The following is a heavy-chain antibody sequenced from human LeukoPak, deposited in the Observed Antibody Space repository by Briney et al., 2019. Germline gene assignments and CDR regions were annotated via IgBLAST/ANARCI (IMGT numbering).Heavy chain of an antibody. CDR1: GFTFSKYT. D-gene: IGHD3/OR15-3a*01. J-gene: IGHJ3*02. Sequence: GGSLRLSCAASGFTFSKYTIHWVRQAPGKGLEWVAVISNDGSNKYYADSVKGRFTISRDNSKNTLYLQMNSLRAEDTAVYYCAMGTGLDAFDIWGQGTMVTVSS. V-gene: IGHV3-30*04. CDR2: ISNDGSNK. CDR3: AMGTGLDAFDI.